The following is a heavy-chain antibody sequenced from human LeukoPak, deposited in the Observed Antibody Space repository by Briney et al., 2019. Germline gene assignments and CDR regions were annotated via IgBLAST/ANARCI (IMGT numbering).Heavy chain of an antibody. CDR2: ISSSGTTT. D-gene: IGHD3-10*01. J-gene: IGHJ4*02. CDR3: ARGLTGSRRYFDS. V-gene: IGHV3-11*04. Sequence: PGGSLRLSCAASGFTFSDYYMSWIRQAPGKGLEWVSYISSSGTTTYYTDSVKGRFTISRDDAKNSLSLQMNSLRVEDTAVYYCARGLTGSRRYFDSWGQGNLVTVSS. CDR1: GFTFSDYY.